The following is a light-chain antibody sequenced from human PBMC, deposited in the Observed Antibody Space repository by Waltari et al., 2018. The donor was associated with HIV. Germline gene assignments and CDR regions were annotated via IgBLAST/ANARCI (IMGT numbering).Light chain of an antibody. J-gene: IGLJ1*01. V-gene: IGLV3-21*02. CDR1: NTGGKS. CDR3: QVWDSSSNQYV. CDR2: VDR. Sequence: SYVLTQAPSVSVAPGQTAKIPCGGTNTGGKSFHWYQQRPGQAPMLVHYVDRDRASGIPERFSGSNSGNTATLTISRVEVGDEADYYCQVWDSSSNQYVFGSGTKVTVL.